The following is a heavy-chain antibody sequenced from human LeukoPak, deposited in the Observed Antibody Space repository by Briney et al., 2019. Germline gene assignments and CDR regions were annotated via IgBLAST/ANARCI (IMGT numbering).Heavy chain of an antibody. Sequence: SETLSLTCTVSGASISSSRYYWGWIRQPPGKGLEWIGSISYSGTTYYNPSLKSRVTISVDTSRNQFSLKLSSVTAPDTAVYYCARDYDYWGQGTLVTVSS. CDR3: ARDYDY. CDR1: GASISSSRYY. CDR2: ISYSGTT. V-gene: IGHV4-39*02. J-gene: IGHJ4*02.